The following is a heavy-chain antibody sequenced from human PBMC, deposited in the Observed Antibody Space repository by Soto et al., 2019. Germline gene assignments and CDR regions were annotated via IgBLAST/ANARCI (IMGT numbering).Heavy chain of an antibody. D-gene: IGHD2-8*02. J-gene: IGHJ5*02. Sequence: LSLTCTVSGGSISSSSYYWGWIRQPPGKGLEWIGSIYYSGSTYYNPSLKSRVTISVDTSKNQFSLKLSSVTAADTAVYYCARHPKLVWWFDPWGQGTLVTVSS. CDR3: ARHPKLVWWFDP. V-gene: IGHV4-39*01. CDR1: GGSISSSSYY. CDR2: IYYSGST.